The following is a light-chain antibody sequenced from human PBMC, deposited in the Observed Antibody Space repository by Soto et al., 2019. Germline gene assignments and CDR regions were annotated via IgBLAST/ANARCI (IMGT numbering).Light chain of an antibody. Sequence: QSALTQPPSVSGSPGQSVTISCTGTSSDVGSYNRVSWYQQPPDTAPKLMIYEVTNRPSGVPDRFSGSKSGNTASLTISGLQAEDEADYYCCSYAGSSYVFGTGTKLTVL. CDR2: EVT. CDR3: CSYAGSSYV. CDR1: SSDVGSYNR. V-gene: IGLV2-18*02. J-gene: IGLJ1*01.